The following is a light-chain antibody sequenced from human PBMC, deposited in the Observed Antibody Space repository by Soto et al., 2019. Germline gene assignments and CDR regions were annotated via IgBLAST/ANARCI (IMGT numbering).Light chain of an antibody. Sequence: IQLTQTQYSMYASVGARVTFTFLASEDISSYLVWYQQKPGAAPKLLIYAASALHSGVPSRFSGSGSGTDFTLTISSLHPEDFAVYFCQQFKNYPITLGQGTRLEIK. J-gene: IGKJ5*01. CDR3: QQFKNYPIT. V-gene: IGKV1-9*01. CDR2: AAS. CDR1: EDISSY.